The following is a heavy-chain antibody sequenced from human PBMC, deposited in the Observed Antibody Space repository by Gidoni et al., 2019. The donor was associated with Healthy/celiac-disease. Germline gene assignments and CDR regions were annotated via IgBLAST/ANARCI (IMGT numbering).Heavy chain of an antibody. CDR3: AKDSSGWYGADY. D-gene: IGHD6-19*01. CDR2: ISYDGSNK. Sequence: QVQLVESGGGVVQPGRSLRLSCAASGFTFSSYGMHWVRQAPGKGLEWVAVISYDGSNKYYADSVKGRFTISRDNSKNTLYLQMNSLRAEDTAVYYCAKDSSGWYGADYWGQGTLVTVSS. CDR1: GFTFSSYG. V-gene: IGHV3-30*18. J-gene: IGHJ4*02.